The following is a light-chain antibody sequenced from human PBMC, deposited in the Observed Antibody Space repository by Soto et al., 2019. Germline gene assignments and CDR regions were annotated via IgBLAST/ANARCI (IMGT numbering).Light chain of an antibody. CDR3: QQSFSTPRT. J-gene: IGKJ1*01. CDR2: AAS. CDR1: QSINSY. V-gene: IGKV1-39*01. Sequence: DIQMTQSPSSQSASVGDRVTITCRASQSINSYLNWYQQKPGKAPKLLIYAASSLQSGVPSRFSGSGSETDFTLTITSLQPDDFATYSCQQSFSTPRTFGQGTRVDI.